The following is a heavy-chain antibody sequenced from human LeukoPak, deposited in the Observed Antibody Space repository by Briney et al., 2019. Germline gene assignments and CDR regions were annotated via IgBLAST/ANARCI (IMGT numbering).Heavy chain of an antibody. CDR1: GGSISSSTYF. CDR3: ARESLTWLQSRTSWFDP. CDR2: IYYSGST. J-gene: IGHJ5*02. D-gene: IGHD5-24*01. Sequence: KPSETLSLTCTVSGGSISSSTYFWGWIRQPPGKGLEWIGTIYYSGSTYYNPSLKSRVTISVDSSKNQFSLSLSPVTAADTAVYYCARESLTWLQSRTSWFDPWGQGTLVTVSS. V-gene: IGHV4-39*07.